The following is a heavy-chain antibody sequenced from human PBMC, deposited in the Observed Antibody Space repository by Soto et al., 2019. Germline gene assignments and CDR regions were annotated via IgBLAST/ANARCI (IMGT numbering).Heavy chain of an antibody. CDR3: ARQSPMTTVTTVDY. V-gene: IGHV5-10-1*01. Sequence: GESLKISCKGSGYSFTSYWISWVRQMPGKGLEWMGRIDPSDSYTNYSPSFHGHVTISADKSISTAYLQWSSLKASDTALYCCARQSPMTTVTTVDYWGQGTLVTISS. D-gene: IGHD4-4*01. J-gene: IGHJ4*02. CDR2: IDPSDSYT. CDR1: GYSFTSYW.